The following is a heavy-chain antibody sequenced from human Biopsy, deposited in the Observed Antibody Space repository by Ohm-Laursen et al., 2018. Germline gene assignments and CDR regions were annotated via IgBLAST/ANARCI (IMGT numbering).Heavy chain of an antibody. V-gene: IGHV4-4*07. Sequence: GTLSLTCTVSGASITSYYWSWIRQPAGKGLEWIGHTYKGGNTNHNPSLKSRVSMSVDTSKNQLSLTLRSVTAADTAVYYCARDLPSSYYYAMDAWGQGTTVTVSS. CDR2: TYKGGNT. J-gene: IGHJ6*02. CDR1: GASITSYY. CDR3: ARDLPSSYYYAMDA.